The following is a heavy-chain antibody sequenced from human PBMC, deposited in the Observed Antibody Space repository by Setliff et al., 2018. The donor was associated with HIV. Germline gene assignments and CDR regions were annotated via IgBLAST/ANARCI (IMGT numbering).Heavy chain of an antibody. Sequence: PGGSLRLSCAASGFTFSDYYMSWIRQAPGKGLEWVSYISGSGSTIYYADSVKGRFTISRDNAKNSLYLQMKSLRAEDTAVYYCAKDGEWEQWPTHYFDYWGQGTLVTVSS. D-gene: IGHD1-26*01. CDR1: GFTFSDYY. J-gene: IGHJ4*02. V-gene: IGHV3-11*04. CDR3: AKDGEWEQWPTHYFDY. CDR2: ISGSGSTI.